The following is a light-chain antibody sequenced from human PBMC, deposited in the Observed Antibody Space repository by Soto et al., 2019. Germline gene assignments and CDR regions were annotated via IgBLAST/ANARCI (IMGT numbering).Light chain of an antibody. CDR3: QQYGTSPPS. Sequence: EIVVTQSQVTVSLTPGERTTXSCRASQSISRYLAWYQEKPGQGPRLLIYGASSRATGTRDRFSGSGSGTDFTLTINRLEPGDFALYYCQQYGTSPPSFGHGT. CDR1: QSISRY. V-gene: IGKV3-20*01. CDR2: GAS. J-gene: IGKJ1*01.